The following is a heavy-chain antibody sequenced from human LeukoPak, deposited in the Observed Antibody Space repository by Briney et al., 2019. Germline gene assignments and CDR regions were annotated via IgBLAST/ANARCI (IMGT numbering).Heavy chain of an antibody. V-gene: IGHV3-7*01. J-gene: IGHJ4*02. CDR2: TKEDGSAR. CDR3: ARGEKDGSLDS. Sequence: GGSLRLSCVAPGFTFSSNWMTWVRQALGKGLEWVANTKEDGSARYYVQSVKGRFTVSRDNAKNSLFLQMDRLKVEDTAVYYCARGEKDGSLDSWGQGSLVTVSS. CDR1: GFTFSSNW.